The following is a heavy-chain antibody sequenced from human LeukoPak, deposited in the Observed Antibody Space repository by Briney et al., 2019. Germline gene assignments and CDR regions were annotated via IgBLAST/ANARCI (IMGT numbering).Heavy chain of an antibody. CDR2: ITTAADT. CDR1: KFTFSFYD. D-gene: IGHD1-26*01. V-gene: IGHV3-13*01. CDR3: VRVRVGSGAFDI. J-gene: IGHJ3*02. Sequence: GGSLRLSCAAAKFTFSFYDMHWVRQGPGKGLEWVSGITTAADTYYAGSVKGRFTISREDARNLLFLQINSLRAGDTAVYYCVRVRVGSGAFDIWGQGTMVTVSS.